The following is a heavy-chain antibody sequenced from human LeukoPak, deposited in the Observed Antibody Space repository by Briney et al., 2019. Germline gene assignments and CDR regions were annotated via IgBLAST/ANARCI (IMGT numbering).Heavy chain of an antibody. CDR1: GYAFTRHY. CDR2: INPSGGST. CDR3: ARDIAAAGNLDY. V-gene: IGHV1-46*01. D-gene: IGHD6-13*01. Sequence: ASVTVSCKASGYAFTRHYMHWVRQAPGQGLEWMGIINPSGGSTSYAQKFQGRVTMTRDTSTSTVYMELSSLRSEDTAVYYCARDIAAAGNLDYWGQGTLVTVSS. J-gene: IGHJ4*02.